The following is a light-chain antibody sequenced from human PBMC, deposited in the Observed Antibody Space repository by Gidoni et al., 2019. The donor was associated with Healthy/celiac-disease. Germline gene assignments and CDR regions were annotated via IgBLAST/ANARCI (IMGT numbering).Light chain of an antibody. CDR2: AGS. J-gene: IGKJ2*01. CDR1: QSISSY. CDR3: QQRYSTPPET. Sequence: IQMTQSPSSLSASVGDRVTITCRASQSISSYLNWYQQKPGKAPKLLIYAGSSLQSGVPSRFSGSGSGTDFTLTISSLQPEDVATYYCQQRYSTPPETFGQXTKLEIK. V-gene: IGKV1-39*01.